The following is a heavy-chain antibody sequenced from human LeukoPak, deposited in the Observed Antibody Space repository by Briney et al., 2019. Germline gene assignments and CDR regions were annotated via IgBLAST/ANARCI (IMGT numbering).Heavy chain of an antibody. CDR3: ARSSSGAKDY. CDR2: ITSSSSPI. Sequence: TGGSLRLSCAASGFTFSSYSMNWARQAPGKGLEWVSYITSSSSPIYYADSVQGRFTISRDNAKNSLFLQMNSLRADDTAVYYCARSSSGAKDYWGQGTLVTVSS. CDR1: GFTFSSYS. V-gene: IGHV3-48*01. J-gene: IGHJ4*02. D-gene: IGHD1-26*01.